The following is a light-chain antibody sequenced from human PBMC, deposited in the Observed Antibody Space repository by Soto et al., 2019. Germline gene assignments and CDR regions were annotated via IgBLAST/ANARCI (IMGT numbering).Light chain of an antibody. V-gene: IGLV3-21*02. J-gene: IGLJ1*01. CDR1: NIGSKS. CDR2: DDS. Sequence: SHALCQPPALSGAPRQTPRLTCGRNNIGSKSVHWYQQKPGQAPVLVVYDDSDRPSGIPERFSGSNSGNTATLTISRVEAGDEADYYCQVWDSSSDHLNYVFGTGTKVTV. CDR3: QVWDSSSDHLNYV.